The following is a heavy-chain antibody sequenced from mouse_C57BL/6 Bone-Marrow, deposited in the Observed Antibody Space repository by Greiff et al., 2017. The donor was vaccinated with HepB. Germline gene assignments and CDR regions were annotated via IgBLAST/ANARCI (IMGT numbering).Heavy chain of an antibody. Sequence: VQLQQPGAELVKPGASVKLSCKASGYTFTSYWMHWVKQRPGQGLEWIGMIHPNSGSTNYNEKFKSKATLTVDKSSSTAYMQLSSLTSEDSAVYYCARRRYGNYYFDYWGQGTTLTVSS. CDR1: GYTFTSYW. J-gene: IGHJ2*01. V-gene: IGHV1-64*01. CDR2: IHPNSGST. D-gene: IGHD2-10*02. CDR3: ARRRYGNYYFDY.